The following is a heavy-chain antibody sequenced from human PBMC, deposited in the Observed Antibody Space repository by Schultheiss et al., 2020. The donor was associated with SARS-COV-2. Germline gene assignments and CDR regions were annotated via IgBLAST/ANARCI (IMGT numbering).Heavy chain of an antibody. V-gene: IGHV3-21*01. CDR1: GFTFSSYA. J-gene: IGHJ4*02. CDR3: APAYGGNSFFDY. Sequence: GGSLRLSCAASGFTFSSYAMSWVRQAPGKGLEWVSSTSSSSSYIYYADSVKGRFTISRDNAKNSLYLQMNSLRAEDTAVYYCAPAYGGNSFFDYWGQGTLVTVSS. D-gene: IGHD4-23*01. CDR2: TSSSSSYI.